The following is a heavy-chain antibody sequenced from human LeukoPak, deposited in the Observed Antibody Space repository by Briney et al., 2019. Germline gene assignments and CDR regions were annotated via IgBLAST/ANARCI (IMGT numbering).Heavy chain of an antibody. CDR1: GYSFTSYW. D-gene: IGHD2-15*01. Sequence: GESLQISCKGSGYSFTSYWIGWVRQMPGKGLEWMGVIYPGDSDARYSPSFQGQVTISADKSISTAYLQWSSLKASDTAMYYCASRSQTGAFDIWGQGTLVTVSS. V-gene: IGHV5-51*01. J-gene: IGHJ3*02. CDR3: ASRSQTGAFDI. CDR2: IYPGDSDA.